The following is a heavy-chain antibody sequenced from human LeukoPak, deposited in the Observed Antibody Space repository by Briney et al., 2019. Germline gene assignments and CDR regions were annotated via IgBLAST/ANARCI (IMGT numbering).Heavy chain of an antibody. CDR1: GFTFSRYW. V-gene: IGHV3-30*18. CDR3: AKGGLYSSGWYGWFDP. J-gene: IGHJ5*02. CDR2: ISYDGSNK. Sequence: GGSLRLSCAASGFTFSRYWMHWVRQAPGKGLVWVAVISYDGSNKYYADSVKGRFTISRDNSKNTLYLQMNSLRAEDTAVYYCAKGGLYSSGWYGWFDPWGQGTLVTVSS. D-gene: IGHD6-19*01.